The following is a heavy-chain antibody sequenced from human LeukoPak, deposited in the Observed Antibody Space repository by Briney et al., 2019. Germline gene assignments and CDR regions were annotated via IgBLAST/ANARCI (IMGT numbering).Heavy chain of an antibody. CDR2: ISDSGVNT. CDR3: ARGAAAALY. CDR1: EFTFSSYA. Sequence: PGGSLRLSCAASEFTFSSYAMSWVRQAPGKGLEWVSAISDSGVNTYYADSVKGRFTISRDNAKNTLYLQMNSLRAEDTAVYYCARGAAAALYWGQGTLVTVSS. D-gene: IGHD6-13*01. V-gene: IGHV3-23*01. J-gene: IGHJ4*02.